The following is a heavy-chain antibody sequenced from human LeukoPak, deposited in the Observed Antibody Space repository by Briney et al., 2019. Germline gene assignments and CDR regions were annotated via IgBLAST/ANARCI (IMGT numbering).Heavy chain of an antibody. CDR3: AREFYSSSGNWFDP. CDR2: INPNSGGT. J-gene: IGHJ5*02. V-gene: IGHV1-2*02. Sequence: ASVKVSCKASGYTFTGYYMHWVRQAPGQGLEWMGWINPNSGGTNYAQKFQGRVTMTRDTSISTAYMELSRLRSDDTAVYYCAREFYSSSGNWFDPWGQGTLVTVSS. D-gene: IGHD6-6*01. CDR1: GYTFTGYY.